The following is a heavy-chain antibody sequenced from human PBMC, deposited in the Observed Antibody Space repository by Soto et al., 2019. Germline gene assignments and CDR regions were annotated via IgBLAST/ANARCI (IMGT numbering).Heavy chain of an antibody. Sequence: PSETLSLTCTVSGGSISSSSYYWGWIRQPPGKGLEWIGSIYYSGSTYYNPSLKSRVTISVDTSKNQFSLKLSSVTAADTAVYYCARRVVVVIKEPGDYFDYWGQGTLVTVSS. CDR1: GGSISSSSYY. D-gene: IGHD3-22*01. CDR3: ARRVVVVIKEPGDYFDY. J-gene: IGHJ4*02. V-gene: IGHV4-39*01. CDR2: IYYSGST.